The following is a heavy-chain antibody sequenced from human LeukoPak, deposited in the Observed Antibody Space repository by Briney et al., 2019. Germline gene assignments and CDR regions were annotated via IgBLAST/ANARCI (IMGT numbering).Heavy chain of an antibody. J-gene: IGHJ4*02. Sequence: GGSLRLSCAASGFTFSSYGMHWVRQAPGKGLEWVAFIRSDGSNKYYADSVKGRFTIFRDSFENSLYLQMNSLRAEDTAVYYCAKTLFTSYGDYLLGDWGQGTLVTVSS. D-gene: IGHD4-17*01. CDR3: AKTLFTSYGDYLLGD. V-gene: IGHV3-30*02. CDR2: IRSDGSNK. CDR1: GFTFSSYG.